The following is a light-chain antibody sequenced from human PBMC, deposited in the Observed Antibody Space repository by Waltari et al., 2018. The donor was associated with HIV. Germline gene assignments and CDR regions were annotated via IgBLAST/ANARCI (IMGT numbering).Light chain of an antibody. V-gene: IGLV2-14*01. CDR1: SSDHFGYTY. J-gene: IGLJ1*01. CDR3: CSHTTTSTTYV. Sequence: QSALTQPASVSGSPGQPFTISCTGTSSDHFGYTYVSWHQKHPDKAPKLIIYEVSNRPSGVSNRFSGSKSGYTASLTISGLQAEDEADYYCCSHTTTSTTYVFGTGTKVTVL. CDR2: EVS.